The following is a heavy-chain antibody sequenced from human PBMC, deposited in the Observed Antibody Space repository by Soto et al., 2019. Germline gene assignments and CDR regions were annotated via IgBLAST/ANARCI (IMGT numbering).Heavy chain of an antibody. V-gene: IGHV3-33*07. CDR1: GFNFSKFG. D-gene: IGHD6-19*01. Sequence: QAHLVESGGRVVQPGRSLRLSCAASGFNFSKFGMYWVRQAPGKGLEWVAVIWYDGSQKYYADSVKGRFTISRDNSNNTLYLQMSSLRAEDTAVYYCVKDGSSGWPYYYGMDVWGQGTTVTVSS. CDR3: VKDGSSGWPYYYGMDV. CDR2: IWYDGSQK. J-gene: IGHJ6*02.